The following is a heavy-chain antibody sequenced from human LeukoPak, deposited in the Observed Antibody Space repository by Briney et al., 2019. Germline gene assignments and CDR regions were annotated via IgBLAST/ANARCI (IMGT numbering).Heavy chain of an antibody. V-gene: IGHV3-33*01. CDR3: ARVIEDYYYGMDV. Sequence: GRSLTLSCAAFGFSLSPYAMHWVRQAPGKGLEWVAVIWYDGSNKYYADSVKGRFTISRDNSKNTLYLQMNSLRAEDTAVYYCARVIEDYYYGMDVWGQGTTVTVSS. CDR2: IWYDGSNK. CDR1: GFSLSPYA. D-gene: IGHD3-16*02. J-gene: IGHJ6*02.